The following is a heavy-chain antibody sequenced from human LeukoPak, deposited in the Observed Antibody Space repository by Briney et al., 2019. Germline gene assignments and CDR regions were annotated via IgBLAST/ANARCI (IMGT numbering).Heavy chain of an antibody. V-gene: IGHV4-59*08. CDR2: IYYSGST. J-gene: IGHJ6*03. Sequence: SETLSLTCTVSGGSISSYHWSWIRQPPGKGLEWIGYIYYSGSTNYNPSLKSRVTISVDTSKNQFSLRLSSVTAADTAVYYCARLNSSSWYHYYYMDVWGKGTTVTVSS. D-gene: IGHD6-13*01. CDR1: GGSISSYH. CDR3: ARLNSSSWYHYYYMDV.